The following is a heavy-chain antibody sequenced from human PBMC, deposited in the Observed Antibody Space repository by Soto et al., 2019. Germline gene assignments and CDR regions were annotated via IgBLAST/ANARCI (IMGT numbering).Heavy chain of an antibody. Sequence: VGSLRLSCAASGFTFSSYSMNWVRQAPGKGLEWISYITNGGTTIYYADSVKGRFTISRDNAKNSLYLHMNSLRDDDTAVYYCATPVVPFLEWTTDYCGQGTLVTVSS. CDR1: GFTFSSYS. CDR2: ITNGGTTI. D-gene: IGHD3-3*02. V-gene: IGHV3-48*02. CDR3: ATPVVPFLEWTTDY. J-gene: IGHJ4*02.